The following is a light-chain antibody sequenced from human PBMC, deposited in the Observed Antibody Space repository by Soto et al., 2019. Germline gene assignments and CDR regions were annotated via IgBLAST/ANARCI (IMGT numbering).Light chain of an antibody. CDR3: QQSTTWPRT. Sequence: CSTSQNLGTLYLAWFQQKSGQAPRLLIYSASRRATGIPDRFTGSGSGTAFNLTIISLEPEDSAAYYCQQSTTWPRTFAQGTKVDI. V-gene: IGKV3-11*01. CDR1: QNLGTLY. J-gene: IGKJ1*01. CDR2: SAS.